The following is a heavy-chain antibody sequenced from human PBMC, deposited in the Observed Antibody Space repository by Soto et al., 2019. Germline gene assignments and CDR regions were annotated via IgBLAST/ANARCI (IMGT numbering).Heavy chain of an antibody. D-gene: IGHD6-19*01. CDR2: IKSNADGGAA. V-gene: IGHV3-15*01. Sequence: EVQLVESGGGLVKPGGSLRLSCTASGFTFTNAWMDWVRQAPGKGLEWVGRIKSNADGGAADYPAPVKGRFIISRNDSKNTLYLQMNSLKTEDTAVYYCTTEMRHTSGWYGAFDIWGQGTMVTVSS. J-gene: IGHJ3*02. CDR3: TTEMRHTSGWYGAFDI. CDR1: GFTFTNAW.